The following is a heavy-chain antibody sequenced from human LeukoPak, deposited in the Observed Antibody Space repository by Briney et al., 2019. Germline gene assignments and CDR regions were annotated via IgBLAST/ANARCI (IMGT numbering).Heavy chain of an antibody. D-gene: IGHD5-12*01. CDR1: GFTFSSYA. J-gene: IGHJ4*02. CDR3: AKSPYSGYNFDY. V-gene: IGHV3-23*01. Sequence: GGSLRLSCAASGFTFSSYAMSWVRQAPGKGLEWVSAISGSGGSTYYADSVKGRFTISRDNSKNALYLQMNNLRAEDTAVYYCAKSPYSGYNFDYWGQGTLVTVSS. CDR2: ISGSGGST.